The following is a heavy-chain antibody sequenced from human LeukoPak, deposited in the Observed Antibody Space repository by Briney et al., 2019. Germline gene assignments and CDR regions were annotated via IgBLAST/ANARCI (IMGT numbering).Heavy chain of an antibody. Sequence: GGSLRLSCAASGFTFSSYAMHWVRQAPGKGLEWVAVISYDGSNKYYADSVKGRFTISRDNSKNTLYLQMNSLRAEDTAVYYCAVSPYSSSWLFDYWGQGTLVTVSS. J-gene: IGHJ4*02. V-gene: IGHV3-30-3*01. D-gene: IGHD6-13*01. CDR3: AVSPYSSSWLFDY. CDR1: GFTFSSYA. CDR2: ISYDGSNK.